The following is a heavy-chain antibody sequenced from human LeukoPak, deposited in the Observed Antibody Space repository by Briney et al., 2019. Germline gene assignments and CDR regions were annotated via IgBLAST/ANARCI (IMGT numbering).Heavy chain of an antibody. CDR2: INPNSGGT. V-gene: IGHV1-2*02. CDR3: AGAGGPAAPAFDI. D-gene: IGHD2-2*01. J-gene: IGHJ3*02. CDR1: GYTFTGYY. Sequence: ASVKVSCKASGYTFTGYYMHWVRQAPGQGLEWMGWINPNSGGTNYAQKFQGRVTMTRDTSISTAYMELSRLRSDDTAVYYCAGAGGPAAPAFDIWGQGTMVTVSS.